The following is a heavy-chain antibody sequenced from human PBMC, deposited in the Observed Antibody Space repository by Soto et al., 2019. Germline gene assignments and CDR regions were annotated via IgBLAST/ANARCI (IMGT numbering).Heavy chain of an antibody. J-gene: IGHJ3*02. CDR1: GFTFSSYA. CDR2: ISGSGGTT. CDR3: AKDLGYTSSWYYALHI. Sequence: SGGSLRRSWVGSGFTFSSYAIHGVRQAPGQGLEWVSGISGSGGTTFYADSVKGRFTISRDNSKNTLYLQVNSLKAEDTAAYYCAKDLGYTSSWYYALHIWGQGTMVTVSS. D-gene: IGHD6-13*01. V-gene: IGHV3-23*01.